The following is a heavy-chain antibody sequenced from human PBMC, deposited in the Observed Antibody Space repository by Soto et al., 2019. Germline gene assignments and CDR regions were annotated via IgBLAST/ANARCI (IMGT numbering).Heavy chain of an antibody. D-gene: IGHD6-13*01. CDR1: GFTFSSYS. J-gene: IGHJ6*02. CDR2: ISSSSSYI. V-gene: IGHV3-21*01. Sequence: GGSLRLSCAASGFTFSSYSMNWVRQAPGKGLEWVSSISSSSSYIYYADSVKGRFTISRDNAKNSLYLQMNSLRAEDTAVYYCASMADSSSWYVSPAVGWDYYYGKDVWAQGTTVTVSS. CDR3: ASMADSSSWYVSPAVGWDYYYGKDV.